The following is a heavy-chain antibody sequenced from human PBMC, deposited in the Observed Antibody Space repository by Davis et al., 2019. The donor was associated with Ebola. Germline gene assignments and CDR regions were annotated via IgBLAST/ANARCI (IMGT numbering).Heavy chain of an antibody. D-gene: IGHD5-24*01. Sequence: PSETLSLTCTVSDASVSSYYWSWIRQPAGKGLEWIGRIYTSGSTNYNPSLKSRVTMSVDTSKNQFSLKLSSVTAADTAVYYCARDSRRDGYNPEGFYYYGMDVWGQGTTVTVSS. CDR2: IYTSGST. V-gene: IGHV4-4*07. CDR1: DASVSSYY. CDR3: ARDSRRDGYNPEGFYYYGMDV. J-gene: IGHJ6*02.